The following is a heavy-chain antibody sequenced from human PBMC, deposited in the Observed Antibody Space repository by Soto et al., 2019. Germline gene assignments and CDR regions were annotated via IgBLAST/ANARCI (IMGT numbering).Heavy chain of an antibody. J-gene: IGHJ1*01. CDR3: ARDQADTAMVTD. CDR2: INPNSGGT. V-gene: IGHV1-2*02. CDR1: GYTFTGYY. D-gene: IGHD5-18*01. Sequence: ASVKVSCKASGYTFTGYYMHWVRQAPGQGLEWMGWINPNSGGTNYAQKFQGRVTMTRDTSTSTVYMELSSLRSEDTAVYYCARDQADTAMVTDWGQGTMVSVSS.